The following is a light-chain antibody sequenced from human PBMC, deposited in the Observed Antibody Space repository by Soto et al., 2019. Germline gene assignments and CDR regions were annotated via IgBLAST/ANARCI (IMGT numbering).Light chain of an antibody. CDR2: GNS. CDR3: QSYDSSLSGYV. CDR1: SSNIGAGYD. J-gene: IGLJ1*01. Sequence: QSVLTQPPSASGAPGQRVTISCTGSSSNIGAGYDVHWYQQLPGTAPKLLIYGNSNRPSGVPDRFSGSKSGTSASLAITGLQAEDEAHYYCQSYDSSLSGYVFGTGTKLTLL. V-gene: IGLV1-40*01.